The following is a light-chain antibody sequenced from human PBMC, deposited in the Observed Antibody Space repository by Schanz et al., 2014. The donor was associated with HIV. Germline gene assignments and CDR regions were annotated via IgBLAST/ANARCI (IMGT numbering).Light chain of an antibody. V-gene: IGLV2-14*01. CDR1: TSDIGNHDF. CDR2: AVS. Sequence: QSALTQPPSVSGSPGQSVTISCTGTTSDIGNHDFVSWYQQHPGKAPKLIVYAVSDRPSGLSYRFSGSKSGNTASLAISDLQAEDEADYYCASYTDSATFVFGTATKLTVL. CDR3: ASYTDSATFV. J-gene: IGLJ1*01.